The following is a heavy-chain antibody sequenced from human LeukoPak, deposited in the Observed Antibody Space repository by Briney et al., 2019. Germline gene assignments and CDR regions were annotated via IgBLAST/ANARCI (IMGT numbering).Heavy chain of an antibody. J-gene: IGHJ3*02. V-gene: IGHV1-46*01. CDR3: AGEFAAMVTKAFDI. CDR2: INPSGGST. Sequence: HWVRQAXGQGLEWMAMINPSGGSTTYAQKFQGRVTMTTDTSTRTVYMELSSLRFEDTAVYYCAGEFAAMVTKAFDIWGPGTMVTVSS. D-gene: IGHD5-18*01.